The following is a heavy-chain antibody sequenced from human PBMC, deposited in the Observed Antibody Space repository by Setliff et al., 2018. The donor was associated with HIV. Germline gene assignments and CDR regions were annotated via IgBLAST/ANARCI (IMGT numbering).Heavy chain of an antibody. CDR3: ARDLDSTILFDY. D-gene: IGHD5-12*01. V-gene: IGHV1-2*02. CDR1: GYTFTGYY. CDR2: INPNSGGT. J-gene: IGHJ4*02. Sequence: ASVKVSCKASGYTFTGYYMHWVRQAPGQGLEWMGWINPNSGGTNYAQKFQGRVTMTRGTSISTAYMELSRLRSDDTAVYYCARDLDSTILFDYWGQGTLVTVSS.